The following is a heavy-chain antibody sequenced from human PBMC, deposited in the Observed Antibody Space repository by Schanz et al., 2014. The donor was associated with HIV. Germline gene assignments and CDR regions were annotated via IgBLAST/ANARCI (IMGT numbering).Heavy chain of an antibody. J-gene: IGHJ6*02. Sequence: QVQLVQSGAEVKKPGASVKVSCKASGYTFSSHGISWVRQAPGQGLEWMGWISPYNGDRNYGRNFQNRITLTTDTSTNTAYLELRSLRSDDTAVYYCARGARYGMDVWGQGTTVTVSS. CDR3: ARGARYGMDV. CDR1: GYTFSSHG. CDR2: ISPYNGDR. V-gene: IGHV1-18*01.